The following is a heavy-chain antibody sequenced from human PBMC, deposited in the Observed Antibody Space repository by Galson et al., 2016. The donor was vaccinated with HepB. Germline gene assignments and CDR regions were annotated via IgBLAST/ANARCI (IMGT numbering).Heavy chain of an antibody. D-gene: IGHD7-27*01. CDR1: GDSVSSNSAG. CDR3: ARSYLLGRGFGW. J-gene: IGHJ4*02. V-gene: IGHV6-1*01. CDR2: TYYRSNWRN. Sequence: CAISGDSVSSNSAGWNWIRQSPSRGLEWLGRTYYRSNWRNDYADSVKSRITINPDTPKNHFSLQLNSVTPEDTAVYYCARSYLLGRGFGWWGQGTLVTVSS.